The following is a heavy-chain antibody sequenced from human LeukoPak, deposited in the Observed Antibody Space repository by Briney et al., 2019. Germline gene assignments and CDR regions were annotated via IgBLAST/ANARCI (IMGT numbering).Heavy chain of an antibody. D-gene: IGHD6-19*01. CDR3: ATGIAVAGTHY. CDR2: ISAYNGNT. CDR1: GYTFTSYG. V-gene: IGHV1-18*01. J-gene: IGHJ4*02. Sequence: GASVKVSCKASGYTFTSYGISWVRQATGQELEWMGWISAYNGNTNYAQKLQGRVTMTTDTSTSTAYMELRSLRSDDTAVYYCATGIAVAGTHYWGQGTLVTVSS.